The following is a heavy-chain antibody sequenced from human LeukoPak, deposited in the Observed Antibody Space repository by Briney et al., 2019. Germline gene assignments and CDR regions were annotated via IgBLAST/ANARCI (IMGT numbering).Heavy chain of an antibody. D-gene: IGHD3-16*01. CDR2: INPRSTST. CDR3: TRSRPVGGITFDN. CDR1: GFTFSSYS. J-gene: IGHJ4*02. V-gene: IGHV3-48*04. Sequence: GGSLRLSCAASGFTFSSYSMNWVRQAPGKGLEWVSFINPRSTSTSYSDSVRGRFAISRDDAKNSLYLQMNSLRGEDTAVYYCTRSRPVGGITFDNWGQGTLVTVSS.